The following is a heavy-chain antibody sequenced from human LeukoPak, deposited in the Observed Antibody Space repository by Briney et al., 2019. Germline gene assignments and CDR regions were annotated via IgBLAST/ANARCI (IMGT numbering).Heavy chain of an antibody. CDR3: ARSTPPRNWFDP. CDR2: INPSGGST. J-gene: IGHJ5*02. D-gene: IGHD2-15*01. Sequence: GASVKVSCKASGYTFTSYYMHWVRQAPGQGLEWMGIINPSGGSTSYAQKFQGRVTMIRDTSTSTVYMELSSLRSEDTAVYYCARSTPPRNWFDPWGQGTLVTVSS. CDR1: GYTFTSYY. V-gene: IGHV1-46*01.